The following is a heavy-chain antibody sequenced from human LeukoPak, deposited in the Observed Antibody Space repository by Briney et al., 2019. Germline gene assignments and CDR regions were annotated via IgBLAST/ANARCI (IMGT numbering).Heavy chain of an antibody. CDR3: ARDQGKYSHGQLDY. CDR2: ISNSGHNF. V-gene: IGHV3-48*03. CDR1: GFTFSSYE. Sequence: QTGGSLRLSCAASGFTFSSYEMTWVRQAPGKGLECLSYISNSGHNFYYADSVKGRFTISRDNAKSSLYLQVDSLRAEDTAVYYCARDQGKYSHGQLDYWGQGILVTVSA. D-gene: IGHD5-18*01. J-gene: IGHJ4*02.